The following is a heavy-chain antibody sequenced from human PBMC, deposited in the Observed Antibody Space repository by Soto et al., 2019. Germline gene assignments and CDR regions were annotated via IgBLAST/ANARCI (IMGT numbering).Heavy chain of an antibody. CDR3: AGAHTSNWGSHAFDI. CDR2: IYYSGST. CDR1: GGSISSGGYY. D-gene: IGHD7-27*01. Sequence: QLQLQESGPGLVKPSQTLSLTCTVSGGSISSGGYYWSWIRQHPGNGLEWIGYIYYSGSTYYTPSPKRRVTISVDTPKNQFSLKLSSVTAADTAVYYCAGAHTSNWGSHAFDIWGQGTMVTVSS. V-gene: IGHV4-31*03. J-gene: IGHJ3*02.